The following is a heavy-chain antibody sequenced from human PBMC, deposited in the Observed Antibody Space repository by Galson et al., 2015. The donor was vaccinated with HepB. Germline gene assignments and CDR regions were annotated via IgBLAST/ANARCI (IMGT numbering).Heavy chain of an antibody. Sequence: SVKVSCKASGYAFTSYGISWVRQAPGQGLEWMGWISAYNGNTNYAQKLQGRVTMTTDTSTSTAYMELRSLRSDDTAVYYCARLHSPTYYDILTGYPYYYGMDVWGQGTTVTVSS. CDR1: GYAFTSYG. V-gene: IGHV1-18*04. CDR2: ISAYNGNT. CDR3: ARLHSPTYYDILTGYPYYYGMDV. J-gene: IGHJ6*02. D-gene: IGHD3-9*01.